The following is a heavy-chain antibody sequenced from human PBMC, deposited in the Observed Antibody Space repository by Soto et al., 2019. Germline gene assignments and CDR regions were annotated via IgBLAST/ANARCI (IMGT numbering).Heavy chain of an antibody. CDR3: VHKGGGDRILDY. CDR2: IYWDDYK. Sequence: QITLKESGPALVKPTQPLTLTCTFSGFSLSTSGVGVGWIRQPPGEALEWLALIYWDDYKHFSPSLESRLTIPKHHSKHQVVLTRTNMAPVDTTTYYCVHKGGGDRILDYWGQGTLVTVSS. D-gene: IGHD3-16*01. J-gene: IGHJ4*02. V-gene: IGHV2-5*02. CDR1: GFSLSTSGVG.